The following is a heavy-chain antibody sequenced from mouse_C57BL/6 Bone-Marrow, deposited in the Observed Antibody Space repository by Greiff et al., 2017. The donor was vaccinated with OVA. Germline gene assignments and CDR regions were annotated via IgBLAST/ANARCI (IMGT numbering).Heavy chain of an antibody. CDR2: ISDGGSYT. D-gene: IGHD1-1*01. Sequence: EVMLVESGGGLVKPGGSLKLSCAASGFTFSSYAMSWVRQTPEKRLEWVATISDGGSYTYYPDNVKGRFTISRDNAKNNLYLQMSHLKSEDTAMYYCARGSLYGSSYDYWGQGTTLTVSS. CDR1: GFTFSSYA. CDR3: ARGSLYGSSYDY. J-gene: IGHJ2*01. V-gene: IGHV5-4*03.